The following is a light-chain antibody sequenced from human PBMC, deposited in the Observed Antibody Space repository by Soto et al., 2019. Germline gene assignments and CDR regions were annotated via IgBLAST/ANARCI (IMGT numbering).Light chain of an antibody. J-gene: IGLJ1*01. V-gene: IGLV2-14*03. Sequence: QSALTQPASVSGSPGQSITISCTGTSSDVGRYNYVSWYQQYPGKAPKLMLYDVSKRPSGVADRFAGSKSGNTASLTISGLQPEDEHDYYCRSYRRSSTYVFGTGTKLTVL. CDR2: DVS. CDR3: RSYRRSSTYV. CDR1: SSDVGRYNY.